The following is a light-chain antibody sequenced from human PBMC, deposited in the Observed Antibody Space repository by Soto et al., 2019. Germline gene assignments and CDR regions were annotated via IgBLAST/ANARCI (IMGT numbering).Light chain of an antibody. CDR2: GDN. J-gene: IGLJ2*01. V-gene: IGLV1-40*01. CDR1: SSNIGAGYD. CDR3: QSYDTSLSAVV. Sequence: QPVLTQPPSVSGAPGQRVTISCTGSSSNIGAGYDVHWYHQLPGTAPKLLIYGDNNRPSGVPDRFSGSKSGTSASLAITGLRAEDEADYYCQSYDTSLSAVVFGGGTKLTVL.